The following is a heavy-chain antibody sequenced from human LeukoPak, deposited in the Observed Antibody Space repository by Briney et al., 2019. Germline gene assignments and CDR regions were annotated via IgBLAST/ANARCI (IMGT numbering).Heavy chain of an antibody. CDR2: ISYSGST. D-gene: IGHD2-2*01. J-gene: IGHJ5*02. CDR1: GGSISSQY. Sequence: LETLSLTCTVSGGSISSQYWSWIRQPPGKGLEWIGYISYSGSTSYNPSLKSRVTMSVDTSKTQFSLKLTSVTAADTAVYYCARDKGYCSGATCSFGGWFDPWGQGTLVTVSS. CDR3: ARDKGYCSGATCSFGGWFDP. V-gene: IGHV4-59*11.